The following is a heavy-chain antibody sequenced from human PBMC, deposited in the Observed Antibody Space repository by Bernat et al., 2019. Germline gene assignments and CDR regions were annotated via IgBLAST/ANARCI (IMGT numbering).Heavy chain of an antibody. Sequence: EVQLVESGGGLVQPGGSLRLSCAASGFTFGNYWMSWVRQAPGKGLEWVANIKQDGSEKYYVDSVKGRFTISRDNAKNSLYLQMDSLRAEDTAVYYCAREGRYSSGDYWGQGTLVTVSS. V-gene: IGHV3-7*04. D-gene: IGHD6-19*01. J-gene: IGHJ4*02. CDR1: GFTFGNYW. CDR3: AREGRYSSGDY. CDR2: IKQDGSEK.